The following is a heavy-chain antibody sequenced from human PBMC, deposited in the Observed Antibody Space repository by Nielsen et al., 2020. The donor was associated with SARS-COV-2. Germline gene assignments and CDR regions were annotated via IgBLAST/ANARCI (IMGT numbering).Heavy chain of an antibody. Sequence: WVRQAPGQGLEWMGRIIPILGIANCAQKFQGRVTITADKSTSTAYMELSSLRSEDTAVYYCARGGVDYYDSSGYYSVYAFDIWGQGTMVTVSS. V-gene: IGHV1-69*04. CDR2: IIPILGIA. D-gene: IGHD3-22*01. CDR3: ARGGVDYYDSSGYYSVYAFDI. J-gene: IGHJ3*02.